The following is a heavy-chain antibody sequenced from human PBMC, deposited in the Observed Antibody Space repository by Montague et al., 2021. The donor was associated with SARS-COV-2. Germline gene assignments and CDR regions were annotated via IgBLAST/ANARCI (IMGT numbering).Heavy chain of an antibody. D-gene: IGHD3-22*01. CDR3: AREGYYDSSGYPLSY. CDR2: ISSSGSSI. V-gene: IGHV3-48*03. Sequence: SLRLSCAASGFTFNSYEMNWVRQAPGKGLEWVSYISSSGSSIYYADSVKGRFTISRDNAKNSLYLQMNSLRAEDTAVYYCAREGYYDSSGYPLSYWGQGTLVTVSS. CDR1: GFTFNSYE. J-gene: IGHJ4*02.